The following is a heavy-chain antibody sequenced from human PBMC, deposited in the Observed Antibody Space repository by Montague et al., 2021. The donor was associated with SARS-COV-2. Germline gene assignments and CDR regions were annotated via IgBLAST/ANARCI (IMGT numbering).Heavy chain of an antibody. D-gene: IGHD6-6*01. CDR3: ARGGEWSSSSLPDY. CDR2: IGIGGDT. V-gene: IGHV3-13*04. J-gene: IGHJ4*02. Sequence: SLRLSCAASGFTFGGSDMNWVRQAPGKGLECVSAIGIGGDTYYLGSVMCRFIISRENAKNSLYLQMNSLRVGDTAVYYCARGGEWSSSSLPDYWGQGTLVTVSS. CDR1: GFTFGGSD.